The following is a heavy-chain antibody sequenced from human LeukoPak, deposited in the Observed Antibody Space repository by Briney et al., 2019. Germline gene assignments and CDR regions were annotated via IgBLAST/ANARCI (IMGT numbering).Heavy chain of an antibody. J-gene: IGHJ4*02. CDR2: INSDGSST. V-gene: IGHV3-74*01. CDR3: ARAPNDYDTNGFSFLDY. CDR1: GFPSSSYC. Sequence: PGGSLRLSCAASGFPSSSYCLHWVRQAPGKGLVWVSRINSDGSSTSYADSVKGRFTISRDNSKNTLYLQLNSLRAEDTALYYCARAPNDYDTNGFSFLDYWGQGTLVTVSS. D-gene: IGHD3-22*01.